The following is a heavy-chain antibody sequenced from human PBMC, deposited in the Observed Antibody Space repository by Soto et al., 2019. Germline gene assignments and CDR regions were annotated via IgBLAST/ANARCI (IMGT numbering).Heavy chain of an antibody. CDR2: IRNKAKNYDT. D-gene: IGHD2-15*01. CDR1: GFTFSDHY. Sequence: EMQLVESGGGLVQPGGSLRLSCAASGFTFSDHYMHWVRQAPGKGLEWVGRIRNKAKNYDTKNDAAVRGIFTISRDDSKNSQFLQMNSLETEDTAVYYCVRVPVGASAAAPRGWSDPWGQGTQVTVSS. J-gene: IGHJ5*02. V-gene: IGHV3-72*01. CDR3: VRVPVGASAAAPRGWSDP.